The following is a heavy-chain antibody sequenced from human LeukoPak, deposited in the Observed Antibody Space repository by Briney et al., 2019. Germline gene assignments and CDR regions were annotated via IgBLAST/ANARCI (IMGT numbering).Heavy chain of an antibody. CDR2: INPNSGGT. CDR1: GYTFTGYY. D-gene: IGHD1-26*01. J-gene: IGHJ4*02. Sequence: ASVKVSCKASGYTFTGYYMHWVRQAPGQGLEWMGWINPNSGGTNYAQKFQGRVTMTRDTSISTAYMELSRLRSDDTAVYYCARDLSGSYYGGNFDYWGQGTLVTVSS. CDR3: ARDLSGSYYGGNFDY. V-gene: IGHV1-2*02.